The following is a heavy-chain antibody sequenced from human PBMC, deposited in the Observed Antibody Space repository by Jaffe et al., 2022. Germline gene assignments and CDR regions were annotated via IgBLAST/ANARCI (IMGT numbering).Heavy chain of an antibody. V-gene: IGHV3-30*02. J-gene: IGHJ6*03. CDR1: GFTFSSYG. CDR2: IRYDGSNK. Sequence: QVQLVESGGGVVQPGGSLRLSCAASGFTFSSYGMHWVRQAPGKGLEWVAFIRYDGSNKYYADSVKGRFTISRDNSKNTLYLQMNSLRAEDTAVYYCAKDPPRTPYYDFWSVDMDVWGKGTTVTVSS. CDR3: AKDPPRTPYYDFWSVDMDV. D-gene: IGHD3-3*01.